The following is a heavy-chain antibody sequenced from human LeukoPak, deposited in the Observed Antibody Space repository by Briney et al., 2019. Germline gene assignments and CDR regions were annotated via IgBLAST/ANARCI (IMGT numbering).Heavy chain of an antibody. Sequence: GGSLRLSCAASEFTFSSYAMSWVRQAPGKGLEWVSAISGSGGSTYYADSVKGRFTISRDNSKNTLYLQMNSLRAEDTAVYYCAKGDDYGDYGSFDYWGQGTLVTVSS. V-gene: IGHV3-23*01. J-gene: IGHJ4*02. CDR3: AKGDDYGDYGSFDY. CDR1: EFTFSSYA. CDR2: ISGSGGST. D-gene: IGHD4-17*01.